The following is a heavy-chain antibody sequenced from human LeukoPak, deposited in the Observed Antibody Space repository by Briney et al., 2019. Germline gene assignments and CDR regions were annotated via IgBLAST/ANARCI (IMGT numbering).Heavy chain of an antibody. V-gene: IGHV3-48*02. Sequence: GGSLRLSCAAPGFTFSSYSMNWVRQAPGKGLEWVSYISSSSSTIYYADSVKGRFTISRDNAKNSLYLQTNSLGDEDTAVYYCARDLRGHWGQGTLVTVSS. CDR3: ARDLRGH. CDR1: GFTFSSYS. CDR2: ISSSSSTI. J-gene: IGHJ4*02.